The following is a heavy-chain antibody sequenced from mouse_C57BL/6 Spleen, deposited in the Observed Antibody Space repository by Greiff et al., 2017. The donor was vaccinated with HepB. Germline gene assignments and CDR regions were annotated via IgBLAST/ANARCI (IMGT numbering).Heavy chain of an antibody. D-gene: IGHD1-1*01. J-gene: IGHJ3*01. CDR1: GISITTGNYR. V-gene: IGHV3-5*01. Sequence: EVQLQESGPGLVKPSQTVFLTCTVTGISITTGNYRWSWIRQFPGNQLEWIGYIYYSGTITYNPSLTSRTTITRDTPKNQFFLEMNSLTAEDTATYYCARGLYYSGFAYWGQGTLVTVSA. CDR3: ARGLYYSGFAY. CDR2: IYYSGTI.